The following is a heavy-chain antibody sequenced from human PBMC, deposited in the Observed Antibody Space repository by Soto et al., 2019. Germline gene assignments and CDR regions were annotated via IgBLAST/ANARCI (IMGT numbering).Heavy chain of an antibody. CDR1: GSTFSSYG. J-gene: IGHJ3*02. V-gene: IGHV3-30*18. CDR2: ISYDGSNK. CDR3: AKTHNRWSMGYHDAFDI. Sequence: GGSLRLSCAASGSTFSSYGMHWVRQAPGKGLEWVAVISYDGSNKYYADSVKGRFTISRDNSKNTLYLQMNSLRAEDTAVYYCAKTHNRWSMGYHDAFDIWGQGTMVTVSS. D-gene: IGHD2-15*01.